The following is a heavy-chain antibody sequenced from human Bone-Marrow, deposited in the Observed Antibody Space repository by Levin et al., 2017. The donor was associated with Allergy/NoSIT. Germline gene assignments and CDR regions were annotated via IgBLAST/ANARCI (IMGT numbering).Heavy chain of an antibody. Sequence: GGSLRLSCEASGFSLSEFWMSWVRQAPGKGLEWVANINQDGSEKYYVDSVKGRFTISRDHAKNSLYLQMNSLMFEDTALYYCAKDTFWGQGTLVAVSS. CDR1: GFSLSEFW. CDR3: AKDTF. CDR2: INQDGSEK. V-gene: IGHV3-7*01. J-gene: IGHJ4*02.